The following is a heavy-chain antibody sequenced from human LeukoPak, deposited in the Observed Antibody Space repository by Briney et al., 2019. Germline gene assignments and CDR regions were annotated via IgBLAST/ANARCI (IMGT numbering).Heavy chain of an antibody. V-gene: IGHV3-48*02. CDR1: GFTFSSYS. D-gene: IGHD2-2*01. J-gene: IGHJ5*02. CDR2: ISSSSSTI. CDR3: ARGPEVLSAAMFCWFDP. Sequence: GGSLRLSCAASGFTFSSYSMNWVRQAPGKGLERVSYISSSSSTIYYADSVKGRFTISRDNAKNSLYLQMNSLRDEDTAVYHCARGPEVLSAAMFCWFDPWGQGTLVTVSS.